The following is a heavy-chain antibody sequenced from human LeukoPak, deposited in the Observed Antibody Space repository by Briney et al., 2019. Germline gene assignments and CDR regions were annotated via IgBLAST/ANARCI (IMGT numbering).Heavy chain of an antibody. V-gene: IGHV3-72*01. D-gene: IGHD1-26*01. CDR2: IRNKDNKYIT. CDR1: GFTFSAHY. J-gene: IGHJ4*02. CDR3: ARVGNYLDY. Sequence: GGSLRLSCSASGFTFSAHYMDRVRQAPGKGLEWVGRIRNKDNKYITEYAASVKGRFTISRDDSKNRLYRQMNSLKTEDTAVYYSARVGNYLDYWGQGTLVIVSS.